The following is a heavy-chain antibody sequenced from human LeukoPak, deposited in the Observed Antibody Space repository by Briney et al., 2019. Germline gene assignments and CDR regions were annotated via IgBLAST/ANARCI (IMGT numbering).Heavy chain of an antibody. CDR3: ARDWQPYYYYYYMDV. CDR2: ISAYNGNT. V-gene: IGHV1-18*01. Sequence: ASVKVSCKAFGYTFTSYGISWVRQAPGQGLEWMGWISAYNGNTNYAQKLQGRVTMTTDTSTSTAYMELRSLRSDDTAVYYCARDWQPYYYYYYMDVWGKGTRSPSP. CDR1: GYTFTSYG. J-gene: IGHJ6*03. D-gene: IGHD6-13*01.